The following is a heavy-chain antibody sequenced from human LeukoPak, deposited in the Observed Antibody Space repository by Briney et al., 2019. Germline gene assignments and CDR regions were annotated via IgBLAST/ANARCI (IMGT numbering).Heavy chain of an antibody. Sequence: GGSLRLSCAASGFTVSSNYMTWVRRAPGKGLEWVSVIYSGGNTYYADSVKGRFTISRDSSKNTLYLQMNSLRVEDTAVYYCARNAFGENWFDPWGQGTVVTVSS. CDR2: IYSGGNT. V-gene: IGHV3-53*01. CDR1: GFTVSSNY. D-gene: IGHD3-10*01. CDR3: ARNAFGENWFDP. J-gene: IGHJ5*02.